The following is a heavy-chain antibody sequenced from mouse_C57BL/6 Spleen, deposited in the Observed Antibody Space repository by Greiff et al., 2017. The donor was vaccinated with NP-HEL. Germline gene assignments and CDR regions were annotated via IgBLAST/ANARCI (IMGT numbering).Heavy chain of an antibody. J-gene: IGHJ4*01. D-gene: IGHD1-1*01. CDR2: IYPGDGDT. CDR3: ATYYYGSSYDYAMDY. CDR1: GYAFSSYW. V-gene: IGHV1-80*01. Sequence: QVQLQQSGAEPVKPGASVKISCKASGYAFSSYWMNWVKQRPGKGLEWIGQIYPGDGDTNYNGKFKGKATLTADKSSSTAYMQLSSLTSEDSAVYFCATYYYGSSYDYAMDYWGQGTSVTVSS.